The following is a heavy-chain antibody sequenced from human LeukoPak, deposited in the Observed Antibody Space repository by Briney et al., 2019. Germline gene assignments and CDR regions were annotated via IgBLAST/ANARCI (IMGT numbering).Heavy chain of an antibody. D-gene: IGHD5-18*01. V-gene: IGHV3-74*01. CDR2: INSDGSST. CDR1: GFTFSSYW. Sequence: GGSLRLSWAASGFTFSSYWMHWVRQAPGKGLVWVSRINSDGSSTSYADSVKGRFTISRDNAKNTLYLQMNSLRAEDTAVYYCARGGYSYGLYNYWGQGTLVTVSS. J-gene: IGHJ4*02. CDR3: ARGGYSYGLYNY.